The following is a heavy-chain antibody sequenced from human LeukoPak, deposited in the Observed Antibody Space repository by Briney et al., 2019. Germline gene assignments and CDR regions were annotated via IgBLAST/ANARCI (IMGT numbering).Heavy chain of an antibody. CDR3: ARDKWTGYSSSSWFDY. Sequence: PGGSLRLSCAASGFTFSSYSMNWVRQAPGKGLEWVSSISSSSSTIYYADSVKGRFTISRDNSKNSLYLQMNSLRAEDTAVFYCARDKWTGYSSSSWFDYWGQGTLVTVSS. CDR1: GFTFSSYS. CDR2: ISSSSSTI. J-gene: IGHJ4*02. D-gene: IGHD6-6*01. V-gene: IGHV3-48*01.